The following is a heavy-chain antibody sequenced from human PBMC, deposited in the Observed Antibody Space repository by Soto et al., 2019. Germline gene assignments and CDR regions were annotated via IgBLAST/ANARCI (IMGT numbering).Heavy chain of an antibody. CDR1: GFIVSNND. CDR2: LNSGGNT. J-gene: IGHJ3*02. Sequence: EVQLVESGGGLVQTGGSLRLSCVASGFIVSNNDMSWVRQAPGKGLEWVSVLNSGGNTYYADSVKGRFTISRHTSKNTVYLQMDGLRPEDTAVYYCARGRITWELRDAFDIRGQGTMVTVSS. CDR3: ARGRITWELRDAFDI. D-gene: IGHD1-26*01. V-gene: IGHV3-53*04.